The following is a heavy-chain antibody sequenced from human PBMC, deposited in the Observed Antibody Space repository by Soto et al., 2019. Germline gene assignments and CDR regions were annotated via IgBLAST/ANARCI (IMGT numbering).Heavy chain of an antibody. J-gene: IGHJ4*02. CDR2: ISGSGGST. CDR3: AKGDSGYSYGRPFDY. D-gene: IGHD5-18*01. V-gene: IGHV3-23*01. Sequence: GGSLRLSCEASGFTFSSYAMSWVRQAPGKGLEWVSAISGSGGSTYYADSVKGRFTISRDNSKNTLYLQMNSLRAEDTAVYYCAKGDSGYSYGRPFDYWGQGTLVTVSS. CDR1: GFTFSSYA.